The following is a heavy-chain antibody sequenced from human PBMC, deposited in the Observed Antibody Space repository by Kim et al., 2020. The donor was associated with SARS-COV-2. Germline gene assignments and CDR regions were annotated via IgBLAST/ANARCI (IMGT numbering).Heavy chain of an antibody. J-gene: IGHJ4*02. V-gene: IGHV3-30*02. CDR2: NK. D-gene: IGHD5-18*01. CDR3: AAIYSYGYDY. Sequence: NKYYANAVKGRITIARDNSKNTRYLQMNSLRAGDTAEYYCAAIYSYGYDYWGQGSLVTVSS.